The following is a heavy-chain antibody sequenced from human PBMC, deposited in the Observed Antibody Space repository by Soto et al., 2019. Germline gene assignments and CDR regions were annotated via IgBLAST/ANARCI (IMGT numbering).Heavy chain of an antibody. CDR2: INAGNGNT. CDR3: ARSIVVVTALDY. J-gene: IGHJ4*02. Sequence: QVQLVQSGAEVKKPGASVKVSCKASGYTFTSSAMHWVRQAPGQRLEWMGWINAGNGNTKYSQKFQGRVTITRDTSASTAYMELSSLRSEDTAVYYCARSIVVVTALDYWGQGTLVTVSS. CDR1: GYTFTSSA. D-gene: IGHD2-21*02. V-gene: IGHV1-3*01.